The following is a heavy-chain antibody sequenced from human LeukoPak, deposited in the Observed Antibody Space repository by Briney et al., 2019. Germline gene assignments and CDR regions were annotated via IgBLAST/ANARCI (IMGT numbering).Heavy chain of an antibody. J-gene: IGHJ4*02. CDR2: ITPSGGT. CDR3: ARDRYGDGFAHLDY. V-gene: IGHV1-2*02. CDR1: GYTFTSYA. Sequence: GASVKVSCKASGYTFTSYAIHWVRQAPGQGLEWMGWITPSGGTNYPQKFQGRVAITWDTSITTAYMDLSRLTPDDTAVYYCARDRYGDGFAHLDYWGQGALVTVSS. D-gene: IGHD5-24*01.